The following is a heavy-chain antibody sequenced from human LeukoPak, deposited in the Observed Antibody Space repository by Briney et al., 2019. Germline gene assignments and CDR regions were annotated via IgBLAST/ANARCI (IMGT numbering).Heavy chain of an antibody. CDR1: GFTFSSYG. CDR3: AKDLGGDCYLDY. Sequence: GRSLRLSCAASGFTFSSYGMHWVRQAPGKGLEWVAVIPYDGGNKYYADPVKGRFTISRDTSKSTLYLQMNSLRAEDTAVYYCAKDLGGDCYLDYWGQGTLVTVSS. CDR2: IPYDGGNK. J-gene: IGHJ4*02. V-gene: IGHV3-30*18. D-gene: IGHD2-21*02.